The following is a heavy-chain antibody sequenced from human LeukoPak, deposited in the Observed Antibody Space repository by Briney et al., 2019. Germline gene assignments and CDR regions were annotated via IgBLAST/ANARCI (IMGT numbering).Heavy chain of an antibody. CDR3: ARAYADY. Sequence: GGSLRLSCAASGFTLSNYWMSWVRQAPGKGLEWVAKIKQDGREKYYVDFVKGRSIISRDNVKNSLYLQMNSLRAEDTAVYYCARAYADYWGQGTLVTVSS. V-gene: IGHV3-7*03. CDR1: GFTLSNYW. CDR2: IKQDGREK. J-gene: IGHJ4*02.